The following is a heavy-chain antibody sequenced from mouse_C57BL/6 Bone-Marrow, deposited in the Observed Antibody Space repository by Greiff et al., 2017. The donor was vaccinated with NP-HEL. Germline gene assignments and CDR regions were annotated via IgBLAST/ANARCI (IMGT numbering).Heavy chain of an antibody. Sequence: VQLQQSGPELVKPGASVKISCKASGYAFSSSWMNWVKQRPGKGLEWIGRIYPGDGDTNYIGKFKGKATLTADKSSSTAYMQLSSLTSEDSAVYFCAREAHYYGSSTFAYWGQGTLVTVSA. CDR1: GYAFSSSW. J-gene: IGHJ3*01. V-gene: IGHV1-82*01. CDR2: IYPGDGDT. CDR3: AREAHYYGSSTFAY. D-gene: IGHD1-1*01.